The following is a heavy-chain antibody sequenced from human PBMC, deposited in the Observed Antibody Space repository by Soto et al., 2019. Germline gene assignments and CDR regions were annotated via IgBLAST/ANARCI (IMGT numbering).Heavy chain of an antibody. CDR1: GFTYSSHG. V-gene: IGHV3-23*01. J-gene: IGHJ3*02. Sequence: EAQLLESGGELIQPGGSLRLSCAASGFTYSSHGMSWVRQAPGKGLEWIAGLSRGGGSTYYADSVKGRFTISRDNSKNTLDLIMKSLRVEDTALYYCARDSLYRTDGSDIWGQGTMVTVSS. CDR3: ARDSLYRTDGSDI. D-gene: IGHD5-12*01. CDR2: LSRGGGST.